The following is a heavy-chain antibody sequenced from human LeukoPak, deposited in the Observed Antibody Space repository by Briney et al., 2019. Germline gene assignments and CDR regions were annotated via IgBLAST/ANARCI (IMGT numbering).Heavy chain of an antibody. J-gene: IGHJ3*02. Sequence: ASVKVSCKASGGTFSSYAINWVRQATGQGLEWMGWMNPNSGNTGYAQKFQGRVTMTRNTSISTAYMELSSLRSEDTAVYYCAASANVLLWFGEFIDAFDIWGQGTMVTVSS. D-gene: IGHD3-10*01. CDR3: AASANVLLWFGEFIDAFDI. CDR2: MNPNSGNT. CDR1: GGTFSSYA. V-gene: IGHV1-8*02.